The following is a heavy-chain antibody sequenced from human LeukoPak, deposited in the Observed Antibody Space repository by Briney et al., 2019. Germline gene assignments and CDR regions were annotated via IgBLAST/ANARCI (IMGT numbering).Heavy chain of an antibody. D-gene: IGHD3-10*01. V-gene: IGHV4-59*08. CDR2: IYYSGST. J-gene: IGHJ4*02. Sequence: PSETLSLTCTVTSGSISSYYWSWIRQPPGKGLEWIGYIYYSGSTNYNPSLKSRVTISVDTSKNQFSLKLSSVTAADTAVYYCARHENNYYGSGSYYKGPFDYWGQGTLVTVSS. CDR3: ARHENNYYGSGSYYKGPFDY. CDR1: SGSISSYY.